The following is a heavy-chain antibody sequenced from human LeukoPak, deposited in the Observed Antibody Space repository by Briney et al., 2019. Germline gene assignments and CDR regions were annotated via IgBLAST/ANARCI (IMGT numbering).Heavy chain of an antibody. CDR2: IYHSGST. Sequence: SETLSLTCTVSGYSISSGYYWGWIRQPPGKGLEWIGSIYHSGSTYYNPSLRSRVTISVDTSKNQFSLKLSSVTAADTAVYFCARAYRSSWYANWFDPWGQGTLVTVSS. CDR3: ARAYRSSWYANWFDP. D-gene: IGHD6-13*01. J-gene: IGHJ5*02. CDR1: GYSISSGYY. V-gene: IGHV4-38-2*02.